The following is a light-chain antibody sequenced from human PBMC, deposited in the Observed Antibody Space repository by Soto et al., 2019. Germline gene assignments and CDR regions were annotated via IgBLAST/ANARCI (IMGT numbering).Light chain of an antibody. Sequence: IVMTQPPLSLPVTPGEPASISCKSSQSLVDDNGYNCLDWYLQKPGQSPQLLIYLASNRASGVPARVSGSGSGTNLTLNISRVEAEDVRVYYCMHYLEIPPVVGRGTKVDIK. CDR1: QSLVDDNGYNC. CDR3: MHYLEIPPV. CDR2: LAS. J-gene: IGKJ3*01. V-gene: IGKV2-28*01.